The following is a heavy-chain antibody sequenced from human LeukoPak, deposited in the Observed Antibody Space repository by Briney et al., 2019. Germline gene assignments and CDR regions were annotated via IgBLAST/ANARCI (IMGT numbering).Heavy chain of an antibody. J-gene: IGHJ4*02. CDR1: GGSISSYY. V-gene: IGHV4-59*01. CDR3: ARGYDYVWGSYPH. CDR2: IYYRGST. Sequence: SETLSLTCTVSGGSISSYYWSWIRQPPGKGLEWIGYIYYRGSTNYNPSLKSRVTISVDTSKNQFSLKLSSVTAADTAVYYCARGYDYVWGSYPHWGQGTLVTVSS. D-gene: IGHD3-16*02.